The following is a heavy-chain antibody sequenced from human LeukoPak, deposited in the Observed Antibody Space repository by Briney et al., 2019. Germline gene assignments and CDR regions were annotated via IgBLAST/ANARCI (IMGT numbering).Heavy chain of an antibody. J-gene: IGHJ6*03. CDR1: GFTFSSYW. CDR3: ARCSLECLFRYYYYYYYMDV. V-gene: IGHV3-7*01. D-gene: IGHD3-3*01. Sequence: PGGSLRLSCAASGFTFSSYWMSWVRQAPGKGLEWVANIEQDGSEKYYVDSVKGRFTISRDNAKNSLYLQMNSLRAEDTAVYYCARCSLECLFRYYYYYYYMDVWGKGTTVTVSS. CDR2: IEQDGSEK.